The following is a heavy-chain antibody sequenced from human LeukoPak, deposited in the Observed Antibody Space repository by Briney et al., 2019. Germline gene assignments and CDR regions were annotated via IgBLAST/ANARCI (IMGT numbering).Heavy chain of an antibody. V-gene: IGHV3-30*02. D-gene: IGHD1-1*01. CDR1: GFTFSSYG. J-gene: IGHJ4*02. CDR2: IWYDGSNK. CDR3: AKGGTIYYYFDY. Sequence: PGGSLRLSCAASGFTFSSYGMHWVRQAPGKGLEWVAVIWYDGSNKYYADSVKGRFTISRDNSKNTLYLQMNSLRAEDTAVYYCAKGGTIYYYFDYWGQGTLVTVSS.